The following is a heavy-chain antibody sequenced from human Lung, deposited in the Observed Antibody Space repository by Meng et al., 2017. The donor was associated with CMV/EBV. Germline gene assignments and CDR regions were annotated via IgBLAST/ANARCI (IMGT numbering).Heavy chain of an antibody. CDR3: TSLYLDV. J-gene: IGHJ1*01. D-gene: IGHD2-8*01. CDR2: ININGRTT. Sequence: GESLKISCAASGFSFSNYWMHWVRQAPGKGLVWVSRININGRTTNYADSVKGRFTISRDNAKNTLYLQMNSLRAEDAGVYYCTSLYLDVWGQGTLVTVSS. V-gene: IGHV3-74*01. CDR1: GFSFSNYW.